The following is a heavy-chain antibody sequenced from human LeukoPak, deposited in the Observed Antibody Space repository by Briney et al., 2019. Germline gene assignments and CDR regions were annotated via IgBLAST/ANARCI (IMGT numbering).Heavy chain of an antibody. CDR3: ARHPAAWAWFDP. CDR2: ISSSSGSI. Sequence: GGSLRLSCAASGFTFSTYSMNWVRQAPGKGLEWVSYISSSSGSISYADSVKGRFTISRDNAKNSLYLQMNSLRDEDTAVYYCARHPAAWAWFDPWGQGTLVTVSS. J-gene: IGHJ5*02. V-gene: IGHV3-48*02. CDR1: GFTFSTYS.